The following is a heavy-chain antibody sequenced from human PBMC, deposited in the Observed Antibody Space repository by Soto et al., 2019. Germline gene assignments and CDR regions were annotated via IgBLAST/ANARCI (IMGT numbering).Heavy chain of an antibody. CDR1: GFTFSSYG. CDR2: IWYDGSNK. CDR3: ARDGEPYEPYRDNGHYFDY. V-gene: IGHV3-33*01. D-gene: IGHD1-26*01. J-gene: IGHJ4*02. Sequence: QVQLVESGGGVVQPGRSLRLSCAASGFTFSSYGMHWVRQAPGKGLEWVAVIWYDGSNKYYADSVKGRFTISRDNSKNTLYLQMNSLRAEDTAVYYCARDGEPYEPYRDNGHYFDYWGQGTLVTVSS.